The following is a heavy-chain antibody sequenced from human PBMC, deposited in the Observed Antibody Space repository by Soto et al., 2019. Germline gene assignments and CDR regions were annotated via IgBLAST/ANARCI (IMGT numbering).Heavy chain of an antibody. Sequence: QVRLQQWGAGLVRPSETLSLTCDASGGSFNNYCWSWIRQPPGKGLEWMGEVCPEGRTNYSPTMKREVRIAVEGSKNQFSMRLTSVTVADTAVYYCARGDYGKYDAYNWFDPGGQGNLVIVAS. CDR3: ARGDYGKYDAYNWFDP. D-gene: IGHD3-10*01. J-gene: IGHJ5*02. CDR2: VCPEGRT. CDR1: GGSFNNYC. V-gene: IGHV4-34*02.